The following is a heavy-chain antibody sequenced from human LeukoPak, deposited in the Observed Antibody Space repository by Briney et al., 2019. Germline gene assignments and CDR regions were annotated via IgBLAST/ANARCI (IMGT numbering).Heavy chain of an antibody. CDR2: ISWNSGSI. D-gene: IGHD3-9*01. V-gene: IGHV3-9*01. CDR1: GFTFDDYA. Sequence: GRSLRLSCAASGFTFDDYAMHWVRQAPGKGLEWVSGISWNSGSIGYADSVKGRFTISRDNAKNSLYLQMNSLRAEDTALYYCAKDIGPREYDILTGYYLSGAFDIWGQGTMVTVSS. J-gene: IGHJ3*02. CDR3: AKDIGPREYDILTGYYLSGAFDI.